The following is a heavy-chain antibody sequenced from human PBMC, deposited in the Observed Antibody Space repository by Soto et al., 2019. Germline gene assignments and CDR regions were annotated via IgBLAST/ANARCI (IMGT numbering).Heavy chain of an antibody. V-gene: IGHV1-8*01. J-gene: IGHJ4*02. CDR3: ARGRYNSVGFAS. CDR1: AYTFTSYD. Sequence: ASVNISCKASAYTFTSYDINWVRQATGQGPEWLGWMNPNSGNTGCAQSFQGRVTMTRNTSITTAYLELSSLRSDDTAVYYCARGRYNSVGFASWGQGTLAPVSS. CDR2: MNPNSGNT. D-gene: IGHD1-1*01.